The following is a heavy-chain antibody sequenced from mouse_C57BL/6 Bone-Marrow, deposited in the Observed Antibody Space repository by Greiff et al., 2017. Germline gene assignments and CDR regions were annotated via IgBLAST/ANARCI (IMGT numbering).Heavy chain of an antibody. CDR3: ARALTVFDY. J-gene: IGHJ2*01. D-gene: IGHD4-1*01. V-gene: IGHV7-3*01. Sequence: EVMLVESGGGLVQPGGSLSLSCAASGFTFTDYYMSWVRQPPGKALEWLGFIRNKANGYTTEYSASVKGRFTISRDTSQSILYLQMNALRAEDSATDYCARALTVFDYWGQGTTLTVSS. CDR1: GFTFTDYY. CDR2: IRNKANGYTT.